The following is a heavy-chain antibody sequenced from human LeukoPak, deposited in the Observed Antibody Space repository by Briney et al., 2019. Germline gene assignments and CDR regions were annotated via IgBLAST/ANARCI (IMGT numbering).Heavy chain of an antibody. V-gene: IGHV4-59*01. Sequence: PSETLSLTCTVSGGPISSYYWSWIRQSPGKGLEWIGYISYSGTTNYNPSLQSRVNISVAPSKNQFSLKLRSVTAPDTAMYYCARDRGNYFDYWGQGTLVTVSS. CDR2: ISYSGTT. D-gene: IGHD6-13*01. J-gene: IGHJ4*02. CDR3: ARDRGNYFDY. CDR1: GGPISSYY.